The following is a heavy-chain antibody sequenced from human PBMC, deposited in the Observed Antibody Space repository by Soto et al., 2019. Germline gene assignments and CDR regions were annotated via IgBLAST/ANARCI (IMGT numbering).Heavy chain of an antibody. V-gene: IGHV3-23*01. J-gene: IGHJ4*01. Sequence: EVQLLESGGGLVQPGESLRLSCAASGLTFISHGMSWVRQVPGKGLEWVSYISGSGGVTDYADSVKGRFTISRDNSKNTLYLQLNSLRAEDTAIYYCAKSPPSSWAYFEDWGQGTLVTVSS. CDR3: AKSPPSSWAYFED. CDR2: ISGSGGVT. D-gene: IGHD6-13*01. CDR1: GLTFISHG.